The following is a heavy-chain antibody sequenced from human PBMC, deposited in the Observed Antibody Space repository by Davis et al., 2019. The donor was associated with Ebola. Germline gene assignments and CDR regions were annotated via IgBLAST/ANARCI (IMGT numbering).Heavy chain of an antibody. CDR1: GFTFSSYA. V-gene: IGHV3-64D*08. D-gene: IGHD2-15*01. Sequence: PGGSLRLSYSASGFTFSSYAMHWVRQAPGKGLEYVSAISSNGGSTYYADSVKGRFTISRDNSKNTLYLQMSSLRAEDTAVYYCVKTAQGGYYYYDMDVWGQGTTVTVSS. CDR3: VKTAQGGYYYYDMDV. CDR2: ISSNGGST. J-gene: IGHJ6*02.